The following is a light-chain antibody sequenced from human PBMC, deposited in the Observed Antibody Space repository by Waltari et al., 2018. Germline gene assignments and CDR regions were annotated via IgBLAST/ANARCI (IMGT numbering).Light chain of an antibody. J-gene: IGKJ3*01. V-gene: IGKV1-39*01. CDR2: AAS. CDR3: QQSDSIPPQFT. CDR1: QSIDSY. Sequence: DIQMAQSPSSLSASVGDRVTITCRASQSIDSYLNWYQQKPGKAPKLLIYAASTLQSGVPSRFSGSGSGTDFTLTISSLQPEDFATYSCQQSDSIPPQFTFGPGTKVDIK.